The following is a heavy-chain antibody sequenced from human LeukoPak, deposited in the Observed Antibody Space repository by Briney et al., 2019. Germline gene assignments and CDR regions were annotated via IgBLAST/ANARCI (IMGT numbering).Heavy chain of an antibody. CDR1: GGSISNEY. CDR2: IYTSGTT. V-gene: IGHV4-4*07. CDR3: ARGFGRPEYSSSSVPLWSYYLYYLDD. D-gene: IGHD6-6*01. Sequence: PSETLSLTCTVSGGSISNEYWSWIRQPAGKGLEWIGRIYTSGTTNFNPSLKSRVTMSVDTSRNQFSLKLNSVTAADTAVYYCARGFGRPEYSSSSVPLWSYYLYYLDDWGKGTTVTVSS. J-gene: IGHJ6*03.